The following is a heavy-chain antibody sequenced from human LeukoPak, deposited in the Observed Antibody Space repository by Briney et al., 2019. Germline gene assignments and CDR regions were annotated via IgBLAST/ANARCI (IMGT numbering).Heavy chain of an antibody. D-gene: IGHD3-22*01. CDR3: RAATRYLDYYYDY. Sequence: GRSLRLSCAASRFTFNIFGMHWDRQAPGKGLEWVAVISSDGSNKYYADSVRGRFTISRDNSKDTLYLQMSSLTIEDTAVYYCRAATRYLDYYYDYWGQGTLVTVSS. J-gene: IGHJ4*02. CDR2: ISSDGSNK. V-gene: IGHV3-30*03. CDR1: RFTFNIFG.